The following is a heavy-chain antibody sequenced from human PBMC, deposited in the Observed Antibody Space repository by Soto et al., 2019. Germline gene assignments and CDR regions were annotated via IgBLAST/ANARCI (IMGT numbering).Heavy chain of an antibody. J-gene: IGHJ3*02. CDR2: INPNSGGT. CDR3: ASRIAAVGYAFDI. V-gene: IGHV1-2*02. Sequence: ASVKVSCKASGYTFTGYYLHWVRRAPGQGLEWMGWINPNSGGTNYAQKFQGRVTMTRDTSISTAYMELSRLRSDDTAVYYCASRIAAVGYAFDIWGQGTMVTVSS. D-gene: IGHD6-13*01. CDR1: GYTFTGYY.